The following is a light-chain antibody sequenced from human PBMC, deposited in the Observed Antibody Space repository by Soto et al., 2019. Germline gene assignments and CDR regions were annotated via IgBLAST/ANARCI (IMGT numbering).Light chain of an antibody. CDR2: TAS. Sequence: IQMTQSPSSVSASVGDRVTITCRASQGISRWLAWYQQKPGKAPKLLIYTASRLLSGVPSRFSGSGSGTDFTLTISSLKPEDFATYSCQQTNSFPFTFGPGTKVDIK. V-gene: IGKV1-12*01. CDR3: QQTNSFPFT. CDR1: QGISRW. J-gene: IGKJ3*01.